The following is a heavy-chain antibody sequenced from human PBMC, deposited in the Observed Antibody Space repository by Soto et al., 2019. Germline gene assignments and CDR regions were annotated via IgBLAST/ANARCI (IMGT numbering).Heavy chain of an antibody. J-gene: IGHJ4*02. CDR2: ISYDGSIK. CDR1: GFTFSSHS. V-gene: IGHV3-30-3*01. Sequence: QVQLVESGGGVVQPGRSLRLSCAASGFTFSSHSIQWVRQAPGKGLEWVAVISYDGSIKYYADSVKGRFTISRDNSKNTADLQMHSLRAEDTAVFYCAREWSTSGDLDYWGQGTLVIVSS. D-gene: IGHD3-10*01. CDR3: AREWSTSGDLDY.